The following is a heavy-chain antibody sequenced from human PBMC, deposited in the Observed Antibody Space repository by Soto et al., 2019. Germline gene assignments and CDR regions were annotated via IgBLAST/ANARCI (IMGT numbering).Heavy chain of an antibody. CDR3: ARSSVAEDWYFDL. J-gene: IGHJ2*01. CDR2: IIPILGIA. CDR1: GGTFSSYT. Sequence: QVQLVQSGAEVKKPGSSVKVSCKASGGTFSSYTISWVRQAPGQGLEWMGRIIPILGIANYAQKFQGRVTITADKSTSTAYMELSSLRYEDTAVYYCARSSVAEDWYFDLWGRGTLVTVSS. V-gene: IGHV1-69*02. D-gene: IGHD6-19*01.